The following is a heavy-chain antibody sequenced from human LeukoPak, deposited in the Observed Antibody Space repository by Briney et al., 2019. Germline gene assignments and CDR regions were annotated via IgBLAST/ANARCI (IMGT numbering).Heavy chain of an antibody. CDR3: ARVPYYYGSGSYRHYYYGMDV. J-gene: IGHJ6*04. V-gene: IGHV4-59*01. CDR2: IYYSGST. Sequence: PSETLPLTCTVSGGSISSYYWSWIRQPPGKGLEWIGYIYYSGSTNYNPSLKSRVTISVDTSKNQFSLKLSSVTAADTAVYYCARVPYYYGSGSYRHYYYGMDVWGKGTTVTVSS. D-gene: IGHD3-10*01. CDR1: GGSISSYY.